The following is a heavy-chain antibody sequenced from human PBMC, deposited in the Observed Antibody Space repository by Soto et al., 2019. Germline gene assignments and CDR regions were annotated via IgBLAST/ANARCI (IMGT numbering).Heavy chain of an antibody. CDR1: GFTLSSYS. V-gene: IGHV3-48*02. Sequence: EVQLVESGGGLVQPGGPLRLSCAASGFTLSSYSMHWVRQAPGKGLEWVSYISGSGGTIYYADSVKGRFTISRDNAKNSLSVQMNRLRDEATAVYFCARETGLRSSGWSYYFDFWGQGTRVTVSS. J-gene: IGHJ4*02. CDR2: ISGSGGTI. D-gene: IGHD6-19*01. CDR3: ARETGLRSSGWSYYFDF.